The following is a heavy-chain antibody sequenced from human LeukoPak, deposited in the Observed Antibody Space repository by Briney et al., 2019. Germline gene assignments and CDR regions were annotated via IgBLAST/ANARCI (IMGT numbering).Heavy chain of an antibody. D-gene: IGHD2-21*01. CDR3: ARFPAGGHYGHL. CDR1: GGSISGSSSC. J-gene: IGHJ1*01. V-gene: IGHV4-39*07. CDR2: IYYSGST. Sequence: PSETLSLTCSVSGGSISGSSSCCGWIRQPPGKGLEWIGSIYYSGSTYYNPSLETRVTISLDTFQNHFSLRLSSVTAADTAVYYCARFPAGGHYGHLWGQGTLVTVSS.